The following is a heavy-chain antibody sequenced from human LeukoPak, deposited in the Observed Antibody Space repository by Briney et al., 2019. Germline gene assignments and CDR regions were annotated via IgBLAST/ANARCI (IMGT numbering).Heavy chain of an antibody. J-gene: IGHJ5*02. CDR1: GGSFSGYY. Sequence: PSETLSLTCAVYGGSFSGYYWSWIRQPPGKGLEWIGEINHSGSTNYNPSRKSRVTISVDTSKNQFSLKLSSVTAADTAVYYGARGRGRFDPWGQGTLVTVSS. CDR3: ARGRGRFDP. CDR2: INHSGST. V-gene: IGHV4-34*01.